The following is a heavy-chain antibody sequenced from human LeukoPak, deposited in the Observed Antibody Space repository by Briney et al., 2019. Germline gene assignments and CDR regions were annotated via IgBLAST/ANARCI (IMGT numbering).Heavy chain of an antibody. CDR3: ASTRGSSGYIDY. D-gene: IGHD3-22*01. CDR2: IYYSGST. J-gene: IGHJ4*02. Sequence: SETLSLTCTVSGGSIFSGPYYWGWIRQPPGKGLEWIGNIYYSGSTYSNPSLKSRVAISVDTSKNQFSLKLSSVTAADTAVYYCASTRGSSGYIDYWGQGTLVTVSS. CDR1: GGSIFSGPYY. V-gene: IGHV4-39*07.